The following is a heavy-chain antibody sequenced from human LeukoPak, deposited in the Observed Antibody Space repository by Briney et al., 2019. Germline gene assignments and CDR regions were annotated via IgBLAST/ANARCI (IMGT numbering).Heavy chain of an antibody. Sequence: PSETLSLTCTVSGGSISSGGYYWSWIRQPPGKGLEWIGYIYHSGSTYYNPSLKSRVTISVDRSKNQFSLKLSSVTAADTAVYYCARDYYDSSGYYWVDYWGQGTLVTVSS. CDR2: IYHSGST. V-gene: IGHV4-30-2*01. J-gene: IGHJ4*02. D-gene: IGHD3-22*01. CDR3: ARDYYDSSGYYWVDY. CDR1: GGSISSGGYY.